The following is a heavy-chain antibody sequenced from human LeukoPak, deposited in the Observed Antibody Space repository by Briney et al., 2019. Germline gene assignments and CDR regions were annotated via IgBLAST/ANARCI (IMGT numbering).Heavy chain of an antibody. Sequence: GGSLRLSCAASGFTFSTYAMSWVRLAPGKGLEWVSGISGSGGSTYYADSVKGRFTSSRDNSNNTLYVQMNSLRVEDTAVYYCARGDSYGYGYWGQGTLVTVSS. D-gene: IGHD5-18*01. CDR3: ARGDSYGYGY. CDR1: GFTFSTYA. CDR2: ISGSGGST. V-gene: IGHV3-23*01. J-gene: IGHJ4*02.